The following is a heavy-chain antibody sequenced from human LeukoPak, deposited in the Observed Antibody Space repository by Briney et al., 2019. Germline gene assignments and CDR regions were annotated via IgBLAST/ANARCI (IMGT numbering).Heavy chain of an antibody. Sequence: GRSLRLSCVASVFSFSNYVMHWVRQALGKGLECVAVIWYNGNNKYYADSLNGRVTLFRDKSKRTLYLQMNNLRAEDTAVYYCAKEHGSGNTYGFDIWGQGTMVTVSS. CDR3: AKEHGSGNTYGFDI. CDR2: IWYNGNNK. CDR1: VFSFSNYV. J-gene: IGHJ3*02. V-gene: IGHV3-33*03. D-gene: IGHD3-10*01.